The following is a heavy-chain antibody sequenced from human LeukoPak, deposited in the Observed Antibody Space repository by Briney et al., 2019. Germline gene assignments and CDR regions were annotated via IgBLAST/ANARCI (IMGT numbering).Heavy chain of an antibody. CDR1: GFTFRSYG. Sequence: GGSLRLSCAASGFTFRSYGMHWVRQAPGKGLEWVAVIWIDGSDKYYADSVKGRFTISRDNSKNTLYLQTNSLRGEDTAVYFCARGVGAYSGYDPYFDYWGQGALVTVSS. V-gene: IGHV3-33*01. J-gene: IGHJ4*02. CDR2: IWIDGSDK. CDR3: ARGVGAYSGYDPYFDY. D-gene: IGHD5-12*01.